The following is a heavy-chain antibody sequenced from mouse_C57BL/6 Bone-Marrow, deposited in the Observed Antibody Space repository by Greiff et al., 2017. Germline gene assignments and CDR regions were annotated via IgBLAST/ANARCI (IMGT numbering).Heavy chain of an antibody. CDR3: ARQRGRFYGSSDD. Sequence: EVQRVESGGDLVKPGGSLKLSCAASGFTFSSYGMSWVRQTPDQRLEWVATISSGGSYTSFPDSVKGRFTISRDNAKNTLYLQMSSLKSEDTAMDYCARQRGRFYGSSDDWGQGTTLTVSS. CDR2: ISSGGSYT. V-gene: IGHV5-6*01. CDR1: GFTFSSYG. D-gene: IGHD1-1*01. J-gene: IGHJ2*01.